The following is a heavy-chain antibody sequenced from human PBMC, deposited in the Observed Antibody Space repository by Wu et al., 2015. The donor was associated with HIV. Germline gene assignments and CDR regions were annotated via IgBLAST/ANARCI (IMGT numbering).Heavy chain of an antibody. CDR3: ARNDLGY. Sequence: QAQPVQSGAEVKKPGASVKVSCKASGNTFIGYYMHWVRQAPGQGLEWMGSINSNSGGTDYAQKFQGRVTMARDTSTSTFYMELSRLRSDDTAVYYCARNDLGYWGQGTLVTVSS. J-gene: IGHJ4*02. V-gene: IGHV1-2*02. CDR2: INSNSGGT. CDR1: GNTFIGYY.